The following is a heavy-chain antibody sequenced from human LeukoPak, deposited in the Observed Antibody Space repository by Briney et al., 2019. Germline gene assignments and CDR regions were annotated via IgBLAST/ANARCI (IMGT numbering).Heavy chain of an antibody. CDR1: GYTFTSYY. Sequence: ASVKVSCKASGYTFTSYYMNWVRQAPGQGHEWMGIINPSGGRTSYAQKFQGRVTMTRDTSTSTVYMELSSLRSEDTAVYYCARDLGRLQFCFDPWGQGTLATVSS. CDR2: INPSGGRT. J-gene: IGHJ5*02. CDR3: ARDLGRLQFCFDP. D-gene: IGHD5-24*01. V-gene: IGHV1-46*01.